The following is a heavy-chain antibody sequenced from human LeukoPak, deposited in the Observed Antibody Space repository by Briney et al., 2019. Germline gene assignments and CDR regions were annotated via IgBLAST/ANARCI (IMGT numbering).Heavy chain of an antibody. CDR3: ATYAPAVGSTTYFQQ. J-gene: IGHJ1*01. CDR2: INPERSDE. D-gene: IGHD1-1*01. V-gene: IGHV3-7*02. CDR1: GFTFNTFR. Sequence: GGSLTLSCSASGFTFNTFRMNWVRQAPGKGREWGASINPERSDEYYLDSVKGRVTRSRDNAKNSLYLQVNTLSLEDTAIYISATYAPAVGSTTYFQQGGEGTLVTVP.